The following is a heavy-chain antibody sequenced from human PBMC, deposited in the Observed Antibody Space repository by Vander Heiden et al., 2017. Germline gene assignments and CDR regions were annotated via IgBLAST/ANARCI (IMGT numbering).Heavy chain of an antibody. J-gene: IGHJ4*02. CDR3: ARALGYGSGWADVGC. CDR1: GCTFGGLW. CDR2: IKGDGSEK. V-gene: IGHV3-7*01. D-gene: IGHD6-19*01. Sequence: EVQPVESGGGLVQPGGSLRLPCVASGCTFGGLWWSGVRQAPGKGLEWVANIKGDGSEKYYLESVKGRFTISRDDAKNSLYLQMGSLRVEDTAVYYCARALGYGSGWADVGCWGQGTPVTVSS.